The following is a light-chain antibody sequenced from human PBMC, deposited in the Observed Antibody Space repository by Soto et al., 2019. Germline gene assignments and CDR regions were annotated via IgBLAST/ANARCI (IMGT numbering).Light chain of an antibody. J-gene: IGLJ2*01. CDR2: TNN. CDR3: ATWDDSLNAVV. Sequence: QLVLTQAPSASGTPGQRVTISCSGSSSNIGTNTVNWYQQLPGTAPKLLIYTNNRRPSGVPDRFSGSKSGTSASLAISGLQSGDEADYWCATWDDSLNAVVFGGGTKVTVL. CDR1: SSNIGTNT. V-gene: IGLV1-44*01.